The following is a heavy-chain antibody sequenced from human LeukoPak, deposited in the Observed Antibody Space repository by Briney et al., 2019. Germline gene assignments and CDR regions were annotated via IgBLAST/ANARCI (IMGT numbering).Heavy chain of an antibody. V-gene: IGHV3-53*01. CDR3: ARVNTGYSSGWYDY. D-gene: IGHD6-19*01. CDR2: IYSGGST. Sequence: GGSRRLSCAASGFTFDDYGMSWVRQAPGKGLEWVSVIYSGGSTYYADPVKGRFTISRDNSKNTLYLQMNSLRAEDTAVYYCARVNTGYSSGWYDYWGQGTLVTVSS. J-gene: IGHJ4*02. CDR1: GFTFDDYG.